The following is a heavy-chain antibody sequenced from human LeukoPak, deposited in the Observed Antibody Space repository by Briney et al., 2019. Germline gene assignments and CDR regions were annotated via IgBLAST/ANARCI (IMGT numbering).Heavy chain of an antibody. D-gene: IGHD3-10*01. CDR3: ARVPSSAHQLFSSDY. CDR1: GYTFSDYY. CDR2: ISAYDGET. J-gene: IGHJ4*02. V-gene: IGHV1-18*04. Sequence: ASVKVSCKPSGYTFSDYYIHWVRQAPGQGLEWMGWISAYDGETRCKQNLQGRVTMTTDTSTSTAYMELTSLTTDDTAVYYCARVPSSAHQLFSSDYWGQGTLVTVSS.